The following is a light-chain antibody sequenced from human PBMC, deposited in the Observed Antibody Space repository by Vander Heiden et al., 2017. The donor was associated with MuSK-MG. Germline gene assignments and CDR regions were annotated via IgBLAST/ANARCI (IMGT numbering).Light chain of an antibody. J-gene: IGLJ1*01. CDR3: SADTSSNYV. Sequence: QSALTQPASVSGSPGQSITISCTGTSSDVGGYNYVSWYQQHPGKAPKLMIYDVSNRTSGVSNRFSGSKSGNTASLTITGLQAEDEADYYCSADTSSNYVFGTGTKVTVL. CDR2: DVS. V-gene: IGLV2-14*01. CDR1: SSDVGGYNY.